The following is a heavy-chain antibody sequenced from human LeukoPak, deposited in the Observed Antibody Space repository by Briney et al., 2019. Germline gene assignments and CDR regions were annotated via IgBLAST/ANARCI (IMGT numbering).Heavy chain of an antibody. CDR2: MAQDGSEK. J-gene: IGHJ4*02. CDR3: ASSGSYGILYLGY. V-gene: IGHV3-7*02. CDR1: GFTFTSYW. Sequence: PGGSLRLSCAASGFTFTSYWMRWVRQAPGKGLEWVATMAQDGSEKYYVDSVKGRFTISRDNAKNSLYLQMNGLRAEDTAVYYCASSGSYGILYLGYWGQGTLVTVSS. D-gene: IGHD3-10*01.